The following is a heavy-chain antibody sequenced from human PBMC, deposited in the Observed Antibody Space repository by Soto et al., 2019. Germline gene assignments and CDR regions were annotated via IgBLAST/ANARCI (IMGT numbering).Heavy chain of an antibody. V-gene: IGHV1-69*01. J-gene: IGHJ4*02. CDR3: ARGGIVAVPAALSSYDDYTNYRFDS. CDR2: IIPMFAAT. D-gene: IGHD2-15*01. CDR1: GGSFSDSA. Sequence: QVLLAQSGAEVRNPGSSMNVSCKASGGSFSDSAFSWVRQAPGQGLEWMGGIIPMFAATKYAQRFQGRVTITAAASTRTVFLALSSLKYADSAVYYCARGGIVAVPAALSSYDDYTNYRFDSWGQGTLVSVSS.